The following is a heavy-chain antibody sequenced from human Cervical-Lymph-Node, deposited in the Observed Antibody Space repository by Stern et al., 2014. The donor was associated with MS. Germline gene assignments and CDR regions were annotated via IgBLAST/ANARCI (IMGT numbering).Heavy chain of an antibody. CDR1: GGTFNTNV. J-gene: IGHJ4*02. CDR3: ARAAYSTSSYNY. D-gene: IGHD6-6*01. Sequence: QVQLVESGAEVKKPGSSVKVSCKASGGTFNTNVISWVRQAPGQGLEWMGGIIPIFGTALYAKKLQGRVTITPKGSTRAGFMALCSLRSEAPAFYSCARAAYSTSSYNYWGQGTLVIVSS. V-gene: IGHV1-69*01. CDR2: IIPIFGTA.